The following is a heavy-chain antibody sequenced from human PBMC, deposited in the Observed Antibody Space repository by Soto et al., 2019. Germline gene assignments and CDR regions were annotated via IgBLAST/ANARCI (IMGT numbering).Heavy chain of an antibody. CDR1: GGSIRSNDW. D-gene: IGHD3-22*01. J-gene: IGHJ4*01. V-gene: IGHV4-4*02. CDR2: IYHSGST. Sequence: SETVSLTCAASGGSIRSNDWWCWVRQSPGKGLEWIGEIYHSGSTKYSPSLKSRVTISVDKSKNQFSLNLTSVTAADTAVYFCARGPYFSDSSAYYFDYWGQGTLVT. CDR3: ARGPYFSDSSAYYFDY.